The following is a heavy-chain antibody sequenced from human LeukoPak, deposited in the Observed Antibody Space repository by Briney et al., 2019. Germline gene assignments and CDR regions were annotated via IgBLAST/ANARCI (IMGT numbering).Heavy chain of an antibody. V-gene: IGHV4-39*01. J-gene: IGHJ4*01. CDR2: IYSSGST. D-gene: IGHD3-10*01. CDR1: GGAIISSSFY. Sequence: PWETLSLTCTVSGGAIISSSFYWVWIRQPPGRRLEWIGSIYSSGSTYYNPSVNSRATISVDTSKKELSLELSSVTAADTSMYYCARLYYSDSAFDYWGQGTLVTVSS. CDR3: ARLYYSDSAFDY.